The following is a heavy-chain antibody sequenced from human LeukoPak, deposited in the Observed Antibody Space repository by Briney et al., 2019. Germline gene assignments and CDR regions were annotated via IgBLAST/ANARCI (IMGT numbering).Heavy chain of an antibody. V-gene: IGHV1-2*02. Sequence: ASVKVSCKASGYTFTGYYMHWVRQAPGQGLEWMGWINPNSGGTNYAQKFQGRVTMTRDTSISTAYMELSRLRSDDTAVYYCARATSKGSYRAGGGYWGQGTLVTVSS. CDR3: ARATSKGSYRAGGGY. J-gene: IGHJ4*02. CDR1: GYTFTGYY. D-gene: IGHD1-26*01. CDR2: INPNSGGT.